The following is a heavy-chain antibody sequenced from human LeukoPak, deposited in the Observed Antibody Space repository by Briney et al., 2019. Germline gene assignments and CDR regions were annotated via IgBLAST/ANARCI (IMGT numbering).Heavy chain of an antibody. J-gene: IGHJ6*02. Sequence: ASVKVSCKASGYTFTGYYMHWVRQAPGQGLEWMGWINPNSGGTNYAQKFQGRVTMTRDTSISTAYMELSRLRSDDTAVYYCAREHCSSTSCFMDVWGRGTTVTVSS. CDR3: AREHCSSTSCFMDV. CDR1: GYTFTGYY. D-gene: IGHD2-2*01. V-gene: IGHV1-2*02. CDR2: INPNSGGT.